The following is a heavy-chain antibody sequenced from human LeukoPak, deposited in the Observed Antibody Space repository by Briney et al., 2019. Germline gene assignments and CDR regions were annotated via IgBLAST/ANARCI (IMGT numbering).Heavy chain of an antibody. J-gene: IGHJ4*02. CDR1: GGTFSSYA. Sequence: GASVKVSCKASGGTFSSYAISWVRQAPGQGLEWMGGIIPIFGTANYAQKFQGRVTITADKSTSTAYMELSSLRSEDTAVYYCASRFNSGYYYDRLTFDYWGQGTLVTVSS. CDR2: IIPIFGTA. CDR3: ASRFNSGYYYDRLTFDY. V-gene: IGHV1-69*06. D-gene: IGHD3-22*01.